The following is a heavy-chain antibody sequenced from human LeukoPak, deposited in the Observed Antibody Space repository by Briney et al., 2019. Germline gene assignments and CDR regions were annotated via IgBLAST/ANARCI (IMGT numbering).Heavy chain of an antibody. J-gene: IGHJ4*02. CDR2: ISYDGSNK. CDR1: GFTFSTYW. CDR3: ARDLSSYYYGSGSPAF. Sequence: PGGSLRLSCAASGFTFSTYWMSWVRQAPGKGLEWVAVISYDGSNKYYADSVKGRFTISRDNSKNTLYLQMNSLRAEDTAVYYCARDLSSYYYGSGSPAFWGQGTLVTVSS. V-gene: IGHV3-30-3*01. D-gene: IGHD3-10*01.